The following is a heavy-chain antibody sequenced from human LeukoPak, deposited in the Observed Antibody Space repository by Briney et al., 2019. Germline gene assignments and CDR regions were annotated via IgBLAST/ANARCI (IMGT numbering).Heavy chain of an antibody. Sequence: GGSLRLSCSGSGFTFEDSAMYWVRQTPGKGLEWVSLISGAGSRTYYEDSVKGRFTISRVNGKNSLYLQMNSLRNEDTALYYCAKGYYSDYSGPPHYWGQGTLVTVSS. J-gene: IGHJ4*02. CDR3: AKGYYSDYSGPPHY. CDR1: GFTFEDSA. CDR2: ISGAGSRT. V-gene: IGHV3-43*02. D-gene: IGHD3-22*01.